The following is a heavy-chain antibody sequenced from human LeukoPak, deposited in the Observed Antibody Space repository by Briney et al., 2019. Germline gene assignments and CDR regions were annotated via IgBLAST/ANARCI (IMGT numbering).Heavy chain of an antibody. J-gene: IGHJ4*02. V-gene: IGHV3-30*04. CDR1: GFPFNGYS. CDR3: ARERHHIVVVTATYYFDY. Sequence: GGSLRLSCAASGFPFNGYSIHWVRQAPGKGLEWVAVISYDGSNKYYADSVKGRFTISRDNSKNTLYLQMNSLRAEDTAVYYCARERHHIVVVTATYYFDYWGQGTLVTVSS. CDR2: ISYDGSNK. D-gene: IGHD2-21*02.